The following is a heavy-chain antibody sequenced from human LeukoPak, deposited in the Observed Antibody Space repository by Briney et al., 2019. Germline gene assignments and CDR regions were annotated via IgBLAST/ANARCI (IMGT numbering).Heavy chain of an antibody. V-gene: IGHV3-9*01. Sequence: GRSLRLSCAASGFTFDDYAMHWVRQAPGKGPEWVSGISWNSGSIGYADSVKGRFTISRDNAKNSLYLQMNSLRAEDTALYYCARVLRDYYYGMDVWGQGTTVTVSS. J-gene: IGHJ6*02. CDR2: ISWNSGSI. D-gene: IGHD2/OR15-2a*01. CDR3: ARVLRDYYYGMDV. CDR1: GFTFDDYA.